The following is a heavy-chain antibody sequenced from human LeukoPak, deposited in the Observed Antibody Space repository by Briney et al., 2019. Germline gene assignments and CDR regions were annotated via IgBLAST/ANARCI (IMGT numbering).Heavy chain of an antibody. Sequence: PSETLSLTCTVSGDSISSSGYYWGWIRQPPGKGLEWIGTIYYSGNTYYSPPLKSRVTISVDTSKNQLSLKLSSVTAADTAVYFCARLGTTLTTSVYYWGQGTLVTVSS. CDR1: GDSISSSGYY. J-gene: IGHJ4*02. V-gene: IGHV4-39*01. CDR3: ARLGTTLTTSVYY. CDR2: IYYSGNT. D-gene: IGHD4-17*01.